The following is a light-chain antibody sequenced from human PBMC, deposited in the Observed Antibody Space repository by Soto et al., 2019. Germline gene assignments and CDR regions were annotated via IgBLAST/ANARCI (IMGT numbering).Light chain of an antibody. CDR1: QSVSSSD. J-gene: IGKJ5*01. CDR3: QQYRNT. Sequence: IVLTQSPGTLSLSPGERATLSCRASQSVSSSDLAWYQQKPGQAPRLRIYGASSRATGIPDRFSGSGSGTDFTLTISRLEPEDFAVYYCQQYRNTFGQGTRLEIK. V-gene: IGKV3-20*01. CDR2: GAS.